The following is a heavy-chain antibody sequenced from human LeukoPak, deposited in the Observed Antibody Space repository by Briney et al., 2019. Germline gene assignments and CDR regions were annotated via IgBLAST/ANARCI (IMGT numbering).Heavy chain of an antibody. CDR1: GFTFSSYA. V-gene: IGHV3-23*01. Sequence: PGGSLRLSCAASGFTFSSYAMSWVRQAPGKGLEWVSAISGSGGSTYYADSVKGRFTISRDNSKNTLYLQMNSLRAEDTAVYYCARDEVSSGWYMIGQYFQHWGQGTLVTVSS. J-gene: IGHJ1*01. CDR2: ISGSGGST. D-gene: IGHD6-19*01. CDR3: ARDEVSSGWYMIGQYFQH.